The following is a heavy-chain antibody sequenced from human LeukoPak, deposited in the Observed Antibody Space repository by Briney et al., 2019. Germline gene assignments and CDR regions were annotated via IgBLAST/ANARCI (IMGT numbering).Heavy chain of an antibody. CDR3: AKAGYSGGWYELDWFDP. CDR2: ISGSGGST. Sequence: GGSLRLSCAASGFTFSSYAMSWVRQAPGKGLEWVSAISGSGGSTYYADSVKGRFTISRDNSKNTLYLQMNSLRAEDTAVYYCAKAGYSGGWYELDWFDPWGQGTLVTVSS. D-gene: IGHD6-19*01. J-gene: IGHJ5*02. CDR1: GFTFSSYA. V-gene: IGHV3-23*01.